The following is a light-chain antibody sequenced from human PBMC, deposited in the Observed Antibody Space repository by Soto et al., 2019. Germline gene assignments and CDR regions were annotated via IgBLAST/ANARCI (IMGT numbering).Light chain of an antibody. CDR3: LQHNSHPLT. Sequence: DIQMTQSPSSLSASVGDSVSFTCRASQSIRNDLAWYQQKPGKPPKRLIYAASSLQTGVPSRFSGSGSGTEFTLTVSSLQPEDFATYYCLQHNSHPLTFGPGTKVDIK. J-gene: IGKJ3*01. CDR1: QSIRND. V-gene: IGKV1-17*01. CDR2: AAS.